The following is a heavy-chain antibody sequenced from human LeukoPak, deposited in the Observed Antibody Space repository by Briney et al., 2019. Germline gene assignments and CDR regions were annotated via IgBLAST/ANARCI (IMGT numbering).Heavy chain of an antibody. Sequence: PSETLSLTCAVYGGSFSGYYWSWIRQPPGKGLEWSGEINHSGSTNYNPSLKSRVTISVDKSKNQFSLRLSSVTAADTAVYYCARRTTVTIPFGYWGQGTLVTVSS. CDR2: INHSGST. D-gene: IGHD4-11*01. V-gene: IGHV4-34*01. J-gene: IGHJ4*02. CDR1: GGSFSGYY. CDR3: ARRTTVTIPFGY.